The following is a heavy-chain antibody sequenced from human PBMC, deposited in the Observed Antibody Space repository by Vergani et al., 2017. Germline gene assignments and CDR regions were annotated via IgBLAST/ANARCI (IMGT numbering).Heavy chain of an antibody. CDR3: AXPSYSSSWSSPTGPFDY. D-gene: IGHD6-13*01. J-gene: IGHJ4*02. CDR2: IYPGDSDT. CDR1: GYSFTSYW. V-gene: IGHV5-51*01. Sequence: EVQLVQSGAEVKKPGESLKISCKGSGYSFTSYWIGWVRQLPGKGLEWMGIIYPGDSDTSYSPSFQGQVTISADKSISTAYLQWSSLKASDTAMYYCAXPSYSSSWSSPTGPFDYWGQGTLVTVSS.